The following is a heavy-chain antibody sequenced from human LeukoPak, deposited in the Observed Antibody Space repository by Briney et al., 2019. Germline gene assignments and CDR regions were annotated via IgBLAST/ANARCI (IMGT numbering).Heavy chain of an antibody. CDR3: ARDMGPYDSVNWFDP. CDR1: GYTFTSYG. J-gene: IGHJ5*02. D-gene: IGHD3-22*01. CDR2: ISAYNGNT. V-gene: IGHV1-18*01. Sequence: ASVKVSCKASGYTFTSYGISWVRQAPGQGLEWMGWISAYNGNTNYAQKLQGRVTTTTDTSTSTAYMELRSLRSDDTAVYYCARDMGPYDSVNWFDPWGQGTLVTVSS.